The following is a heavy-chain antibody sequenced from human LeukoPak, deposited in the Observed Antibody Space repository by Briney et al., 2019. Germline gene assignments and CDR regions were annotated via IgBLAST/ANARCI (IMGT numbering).Heavy chain of an antibody. CDR3: ARHQGYGDYGYYYYYGMDV. V-gene: IGHV4-59*08. J-gene: IGHJ6*02. CDR2: IYYSGST. D-gene: IGHD4-17*01. CDR1: GGSISSYY. Sequence: SETLSLTCTVSGGSISSYYWSWIRQPPGKGLEWIGYIYYSGSTNYNPSLKSRVTISVDTSKNQFSLKLSSVTAADTAVYYCARHQGYGDYGYYYYYGMDVWGQGTTVTVSS.